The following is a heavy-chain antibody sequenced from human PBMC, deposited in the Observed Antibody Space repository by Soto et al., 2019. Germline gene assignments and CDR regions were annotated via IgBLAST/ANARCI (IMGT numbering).Heavy chain of an antibody. CDR1: GYTFTNDG. CDR2: ISSFNGNT. Sequence: LLKVSCKAAGYTFTNDGFSWVRQTPGKGLEWMGWISSFNGNTYYAQKIQGRVTMTTDTSTTTVHMELRSLTPDDTGVYFCARDSGAEVVAPPEVRYMDVWGKGTTVTVSS. D-gene: IGHD1-26*01. J-gene: IGHJ6*03. CDR3: ARDSGAEVVAPPEVRYMDV. V-gene: IGHV1-18*01.